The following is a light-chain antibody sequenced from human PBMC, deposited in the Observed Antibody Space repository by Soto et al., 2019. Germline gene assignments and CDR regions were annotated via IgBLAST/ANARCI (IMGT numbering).Light chain of an antibody. Sequence: QSALTQPASVSGSPGQSITISCTGTSSDVGGYNYVSWYQQYPGKAPKVMIYEVTNRSSGVSNRFSGSKSGTTASLTISGLYAEEDADYYCRSYNRINSPVFGGGTKLTVL. J-gene: IGLJ2*01. CDR1: SSDVGGYNY. V-gene: IGLV2-14*01. CDR2: EVT. CDR3: RSYNRINSPV.